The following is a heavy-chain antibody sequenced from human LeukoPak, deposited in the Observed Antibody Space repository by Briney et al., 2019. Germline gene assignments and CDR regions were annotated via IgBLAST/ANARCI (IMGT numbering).Heavy chain of an antibody. CDR2: INHSGSTS. J-gene: IGHJ4*02. Sequence: PSETLSLTCAVYGESFSGNFWNWIRQPPGKGLEWIGEINHSGSTSNHNPSLKSRVTMSVDTSKNQFSLKLSSVTAADTAVYYCARKSGYARDYWGQGNLVTVSS. CDR1: GESFSGNF. D-gene: IGHD5-12*01. V-gene: IGHV4-34*01. CDR3: ARKSGYARDY.